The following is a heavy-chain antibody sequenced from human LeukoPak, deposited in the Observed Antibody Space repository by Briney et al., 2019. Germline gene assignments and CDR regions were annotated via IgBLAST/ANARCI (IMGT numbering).Heavy chain of an antibody. CDR2: IIPILGIA. V-gene: IGHV1-69*04. D-gene: IGHD5-18*01. Sequence: SVKVSCKASGGTFSSYAIIWVRQSPGQGLEWMGRIIPILGIANYAQKFQGRVTITADKSTSTAYMELSSLRSEDTAVYYCARDKIVDTAMGYGMDVWGQGTTVTVSS. CDR1: GGTFSSYA. J-gene: IGHJ6*02. CDR3: ARDKIVDTAMGYGMDV.